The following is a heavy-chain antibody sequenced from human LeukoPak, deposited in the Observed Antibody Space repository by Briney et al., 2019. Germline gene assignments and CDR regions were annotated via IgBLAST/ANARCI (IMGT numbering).Heavy chain of an antibody. CDR2: IYYSGST. Sequence: SETLSLTCTVSGGSISSGGYYWSWIRQHPGKGLEWIGYIYYSGSTYYNPSLKSRVTISVDTSKNQFSLKLSSVTAADTAVYYCARHYYGSGSYWDWFDPWGQGTLVTVSS. CDR1: GGSISSGGYY. V-gene: IGHV4-31*03. J-gene: IGHJ5*02. CDR3: ARHYYGSGSYWDWFDP. D-gene: IGHD3-10*01.